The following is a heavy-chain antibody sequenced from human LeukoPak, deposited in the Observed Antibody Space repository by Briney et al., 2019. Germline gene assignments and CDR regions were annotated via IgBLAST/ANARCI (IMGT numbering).Heavy chain of an antibody. Sequence: GGSLRLSCAASGFTFSSYAMSWVRQAPGKGLEWVSAISGSGGSTYYADSVKGRFTISRDNSKNTLYLQMNSLRAQDTAVYYCAKAGGGYDLFDYWGQGTLVTVSS. D-gene: IGHD5-12*01. CDR2: ISGSGGST. V-gene: IGHV3-23*01. CDR3: AKAGGGYDLFDY. J-gene: IGHJ4*02. CDR1: GFTFSSYA.